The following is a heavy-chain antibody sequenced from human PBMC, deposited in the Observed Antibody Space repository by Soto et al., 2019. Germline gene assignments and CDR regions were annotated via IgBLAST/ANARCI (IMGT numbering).Heavy chain of an antibody. J-gene: IGHJ4*02. Sequence: EVHLVESGGGLVQPGGSLRLSCAASGFTFSRHWMTWVRQAPGKGLEWVANINPDGSEKFSVESGKGRFTISRDHAKNSLYLQTNSLRGGDKGVYFCAGGYNSSPLFGDYFDYWGQGALVTVSS. CDR2: INPDGSEK. D-gene: IGHD6-13*01. CDR3: AGGYNSSPLFGDYFDY. CDR1: GFTFSRHW. V-gene: IGHV3-7*04.